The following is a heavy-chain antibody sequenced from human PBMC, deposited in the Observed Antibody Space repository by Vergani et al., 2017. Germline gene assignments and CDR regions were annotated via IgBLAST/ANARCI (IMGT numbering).Heavy chain of an antibody. V-gene: IGHV3-48*04. Sequence: EVQLVESGGGLVQPGGSLRLSCAASGFTFSSYSMNWVRQAPGKGLEWVSYISSSSSTIYYADSVKGRFTISRDNAKNSLYLQMNSLRAEDTAVYYCAKEAFKGLLWFGESFDYWGQGTLVTVSS. CDR3: AKEAFKGLLWFGESFDY. D-gene: IGHD3-10*01. J-gene: IGHJ4*02. CDR2: ISSSSSTI. CDR1: GFTFSSYS.